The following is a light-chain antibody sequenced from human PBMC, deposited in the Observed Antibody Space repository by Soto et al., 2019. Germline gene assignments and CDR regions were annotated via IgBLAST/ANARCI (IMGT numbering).Light chain of an antibody. Sequence: EVVMTQSPATLSVSPGDGATLSCRASQNVHSNLAWYQQKPGQAPRLLIYDTSTRATDIPFRFSGGGSGTEFTLTISSLQSEDFAVYYCQQYNKWPLTFGGGTKVEIK. CDR1: QNVHSN. CDR3: QQYNKWPLT. V-gene: IGKV3-15*01. J-gene: IGKJ4*01. CDR2: DTS.